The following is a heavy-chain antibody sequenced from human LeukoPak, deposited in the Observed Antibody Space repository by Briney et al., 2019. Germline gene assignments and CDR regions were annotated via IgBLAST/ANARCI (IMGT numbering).Heavy chain of an antibody. CDR2: IYSGGST. CDR3: AKSYYYDSSGQYYFDH. Sequence: GGSLRLSCAASGFTVSSSYMSWVRQAPGKGLKWVSVIYSGGSTYYADSVKGRFTISRDNSKNSLYLQMNSLRAEDTAIYYCAKSYYYDSSGQYYFDHWGQGTLVTVSS. J-gene: IGHJ4*02. D-gene: IGHD3-22*01. CDR1: GFTVSSSY. V-gene: IGHV3-53*01.